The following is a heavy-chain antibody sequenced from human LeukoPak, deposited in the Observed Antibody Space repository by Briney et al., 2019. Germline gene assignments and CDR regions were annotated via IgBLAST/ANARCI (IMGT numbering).Heavy chain of an antibody. Sequence: ASVKVSCKASGYTFTSYGINWVRQAPGQGLEWMGIINPSGGSTSYAQKFQGRVTMTRDMSTSTVYMELSSLRSEDTAVYYCASQGCGDSPDYWGQGTLVTVSS. J-gene: IGHJ4*02. CDR1: GYTFTSYG. CDR3: ASQGCGDSPDY. CDR2: INPSGGST. V-gene: IGHV1-46*01. D-gene: IGHD4-17*01.